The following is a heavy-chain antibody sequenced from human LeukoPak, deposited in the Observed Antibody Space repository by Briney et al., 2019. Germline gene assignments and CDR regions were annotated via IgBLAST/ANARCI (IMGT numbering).Heavy chain of an antibody. CDR3: ARVGSSGWYYYFDY. CDR2: INPNSGGT. Sequence: ASVKVYCKASGYTFTGYYMHWVRQAPGQGLEWMGWINPNSGGTNYAQKFQGRVTMTRDTSISTAYMELSRLRSDDAAVYYCARVGSSGWYYYFDYWGQGTLVTVSS. CDR1: GYTFTGYY. V-gene: IGHV1-2*02. J-gene: IGHJ4*02. D-gene: IGHD6-19*01.